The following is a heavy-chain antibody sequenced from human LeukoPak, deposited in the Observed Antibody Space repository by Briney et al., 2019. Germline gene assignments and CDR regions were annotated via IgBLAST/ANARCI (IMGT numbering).Heavy chain of an antibody. CDR1: GFTFSDYY. V-gene: IGHV3-11*01. CDR3: ARDLKPRIAAAGTMHWYFDL. J-gene: IGHJ2*01. CDR2: ISISGSTI. Sequence: GGSLRLSCAASGFTFSDYYMSWIRQAPGKGLEWVSYISISGSTIYYADSVNGRFTISRDNAKNSLYLQMNSLRAEDTAVYYCARDLKPRIAAAGTMHWYFDLWGRGTLVTVSS. D-gene: IGHD6-13*01.